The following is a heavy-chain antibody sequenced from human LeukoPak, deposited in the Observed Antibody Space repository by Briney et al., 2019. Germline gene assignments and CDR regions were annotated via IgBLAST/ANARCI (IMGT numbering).Heavy chain of an antibody. CDR2: IKQDGSEK. J-gene: IGHJ4*02. Sequence: GGSLRLSCAASGFTFSSYWMSWVRQAPGKGLEWVANIKQDGSEKYYVDSVKGRFTIPRDNAKNSLYLQMNSLRAEDTAVYYCASVGYDSSGYYYFDYWGQGTLVTVSS. CDR1: GFTFSSYW. D-gene: IGHD3-22*01. CDR3: ASVGYDSSGYYYFDY. V-gene: IGHV3-7*01.